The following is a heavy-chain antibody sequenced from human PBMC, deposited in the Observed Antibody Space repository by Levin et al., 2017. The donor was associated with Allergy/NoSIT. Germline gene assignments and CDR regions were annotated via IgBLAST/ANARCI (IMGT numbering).Heavy chain of an antibody. CDR3: ARDRTLYSGSPDY. Sequence: GGSLRLSCAASGFTFSSYSMNWVRQAPGKGLEWVSYISSSSSTIYYADSVKGRFTISRDNAKNSLYLQMNSLRAEDTAVYYCARDRTLYSGSPDYWGQGTLVTVSS. J-gene: IGHJ4*02. CDR2: ISSSSSTI. CDR1: GFTFSSYS. D-gene: IGHD1-26*01. V-gene: IGHV3-48*04.